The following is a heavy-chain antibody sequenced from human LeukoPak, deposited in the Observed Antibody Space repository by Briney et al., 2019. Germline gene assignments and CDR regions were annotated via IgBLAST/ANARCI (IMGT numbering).Heavy chain of an antibody. Sequence: GGSLRLSCVASGFSFSNSWMAWVRQAPGKGLEWVGNINYDGSQKYYVDSGKGRFTTSRDNAKNSLYLEMNSLRADDTAVYFCASSHDSSGNDWGQGAMVTVSS. CDR3: ASSHDSSGND. D-gene: IGHD3-22*01. CDR1: GFSFSNSW. J-gene: IGHJ4*02. V-gene: IGHV3-7*01. CDR2: INYDGSQK.